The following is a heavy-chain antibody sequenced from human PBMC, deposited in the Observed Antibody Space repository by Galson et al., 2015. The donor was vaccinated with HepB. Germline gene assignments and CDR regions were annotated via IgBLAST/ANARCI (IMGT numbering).Heavy chain of an antibody. CDR2: ISSSSSYR. CDR1: GFTFSDYY. Sequence: SLRLSCAASGFTFSDYYMSWIRQAPGKGLEWVSDISSSSSYRNYADSVKGRFTISRDNAKNSLYLQMNSLRAEDTAVYYCARDSGGFIAARLPQRYCFDYWGQGTLVTVSS. CDR3: ARDSGGFIAARLPQRYCFDY. J-gene: IGHJ4*02. D-gene: IGHD6-6*01. V-gene: IGHV3-11*06.